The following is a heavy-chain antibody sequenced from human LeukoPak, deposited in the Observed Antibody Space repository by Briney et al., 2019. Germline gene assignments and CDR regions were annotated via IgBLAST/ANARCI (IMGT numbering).Heavy chain of an antibody. CDR1: GGSFSGYY. D-gene: IGHD2-2*01. CDR2: INHSGST. J-gene: IGHJ6*03. V-gene: IGHV4-34*01. Sequence: SETLSLTCAVYGGSFSGYYWSWIRQPPGKGLEWIGEINHSGSTNYNPSLKSRVTISVDTSKNQFSLKLSSVTAADTAVYYCASCDRCCRSSSCPADDYDYYYMDVWGKGTTVTVSS. CDR3: ASCDRCCRSSSCPADDYDYYYMDV.